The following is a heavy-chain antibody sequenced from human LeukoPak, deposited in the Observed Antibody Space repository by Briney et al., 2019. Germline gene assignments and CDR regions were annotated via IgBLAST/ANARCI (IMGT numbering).Heavy chain of an antibody. J-gene: IGHJ6*03. CDR2: ISAYNGNT. V-gene: IGHV1-18*01. CDR3: ARGGTMVRGVITNYYYYMDV. D-gene: IGHD3-10*01. Sequence: ASLRVSCKASGYTFTSYGISWVRQAPGQGLEWMGWISAYNGNTNYAQTLQGRVTMTTDTSTSTAYMKLRSLRSDDTAVYYCARGGTMVRGVITNYYYYMDVWGKGTTVTVSS. CDR1: GYTFTSYG.